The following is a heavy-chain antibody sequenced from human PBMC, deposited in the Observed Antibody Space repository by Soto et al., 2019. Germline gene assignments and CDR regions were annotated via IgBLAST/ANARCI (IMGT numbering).Heavy chain of an antibody. CDR1: GGFVSSGSYY. V-gene: IGHV4-34*01. D-gene: IGHD1-1*01. J-gene: IGHJ3*02. Sequence: QVQLQQWGAGLLKPSETLSLTCAVYGGFVSSGSYYWSWIRQPPGKGLEWIGEMSHSGGTPFNPSMKSRVTISVDTSKHQFALKLSSVTAADTTLYSCARVERGTATTVVDAFDIWGPGTMVTVSS. CDR3: ARVERGTATTVVDAFDI. CDR2: MSHSGGT.